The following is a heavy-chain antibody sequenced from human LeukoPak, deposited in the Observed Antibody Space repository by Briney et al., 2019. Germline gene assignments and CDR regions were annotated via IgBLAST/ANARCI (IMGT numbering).Heavy chain of an antibody. Sequence: ASVKVSCKASGYTFTSYGISSVRQSPGQGIEWMGWFSAYNGNTNYAQKLQGRVTMTTDTSTSTAYMELRSLRSDDTAVYYCAKDRKIVGAAKGSDYWGQGSLVTVSS. CDR2: FSAYNGNT. V-gene: IGHV1-18*01. J-gene: IGHJ4*02. CDR3: AKDRKIVGAAKGSDY. CDR1: GYTFTSYG. D-gene: IGHD1-26*01.